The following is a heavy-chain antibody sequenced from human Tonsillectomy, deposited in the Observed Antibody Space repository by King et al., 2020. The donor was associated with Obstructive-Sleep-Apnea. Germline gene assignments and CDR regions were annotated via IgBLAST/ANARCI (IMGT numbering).Heavy chain of an antibody. Sequence: ITLKESGPTLVKPTQTLTLTCTFSGFSLRTSGVGVGWIRQPPGKALEWLALIYWDDDKRYSPSLKSRLTITKDTSKNQVVLTMTNMDPVDTATYYCAHRGPTNFWSGYYNWFDPWGQGTLVTVSS. CDR2: IYWDDDK. V-gene: IGHV2-5*02. D-gene: IGHD3-3*01. J-gene: IGHJ5*02. CDR3: AHRGPTNFWSGYYNWFDP. CDR1: GFSLRTSGVG.